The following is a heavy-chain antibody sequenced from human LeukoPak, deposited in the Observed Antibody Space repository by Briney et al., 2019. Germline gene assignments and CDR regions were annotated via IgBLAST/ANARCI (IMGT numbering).Heavy chain of an antibody. J-gene: IGHJ5*02. D-gene: IGHD6-6*01. Sequence: PSQTLSLTCTVSGGSISSGSYYWSWIRQPAGKGLEWIGHIYSSGSTNYNPSLESRVTISIDTSKNQFSLKLSSVTAADTAVYYCARDVGSSGWFDPWGQGTLVTVSS. CDR3: ARDVGSSGWFDP. CDR1: GGSISSGSYY. V-gene: IGHV4-61*09. CDR2: IYSSGST.